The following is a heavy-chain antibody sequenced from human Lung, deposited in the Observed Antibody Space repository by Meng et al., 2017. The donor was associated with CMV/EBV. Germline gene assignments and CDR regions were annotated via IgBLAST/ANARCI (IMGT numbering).Heavy chain of an antibody. CDR2: IYYSGST. V-gene: IGHV4-59*01. CDR3: ARYRTAIGYYYYDMDV. J-gene: IGHJ6*02. D-gene: IGHD2-21*02. Sequence: LXCTVSGHTITTYYWSWIRQPPGKGLEWIGYIYYSGSTNYNPSLRSRVSISVNTCENQFPLVLRSMTGADTAVYYCARYRTAIGYYYYDMDVWGHGTXVTVSS. CDR1: GHTITTYY.